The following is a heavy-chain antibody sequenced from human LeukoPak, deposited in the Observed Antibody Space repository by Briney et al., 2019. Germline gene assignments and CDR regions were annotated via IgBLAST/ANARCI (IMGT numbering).Heavy chain of an antibody. CDR3: ARDWFCRDIACYEIPPGGIGWFDP. CDR1: GYSFTNFG. CDR2: ISAKNGKT. V-gene: IGHV1-18*01. D-gene: IGHD2-2*01. Sequence: ASVKVSCKASGYSFTNFGISWVRQAPGRGLEWMGWISAKNGKTKYPQKFQGRVTMTTDTTTTTAYMELRSLRSDDTAVYYCARDWFCRDIACYEIPPGGIGWFDPWGQGTLVTVTS. J-gene: IGHJ5*02.